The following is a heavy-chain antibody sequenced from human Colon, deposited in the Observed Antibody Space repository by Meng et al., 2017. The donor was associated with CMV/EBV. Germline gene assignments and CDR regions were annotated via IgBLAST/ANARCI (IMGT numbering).Heavy chain of an antibody. D-gene: IGHD4/OR15-4a*01. Sequence: CAASSLIASIFSVTWPRQAPGRGLGWVCRITRKSDGCSPDSAAPLRGRFTITRDESSNTVDLQMNSLSADDTAVYYCSYGANYYFNYWGQGTLVTVSS. CDR3: SYGANYYFNY. J-gene: IGHJ4*02. CDR2: ITRKSDGCSP. V-gene: IGHV3-15*07. CDR1: SLIASIFS.